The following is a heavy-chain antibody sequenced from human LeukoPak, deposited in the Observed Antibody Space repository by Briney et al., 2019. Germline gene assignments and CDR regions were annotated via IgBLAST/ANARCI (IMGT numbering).Heavy chain of an antibody. J-gene: IGHJ4*02. Sequence: GGSLRLSCVASGFTLSSCGMHWVRQAPGKGLEWVAVITYDGITTYSDDSVKGRFTISRDTSKSTLHLQMNNLRPEDTAVYLCVKEQGSGYYRTADYWGQGTLVTVSS. D-gene: IGHD3-10*01. CDR3: VKEQGSGYYRTADY. V-gene: IGHV3-30*18. CDR2: ITYDGITT. CDR1: GFTLSSCG.